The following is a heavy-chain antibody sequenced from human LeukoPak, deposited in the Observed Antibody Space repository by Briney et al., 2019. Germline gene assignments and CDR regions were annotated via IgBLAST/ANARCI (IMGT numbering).Heavy chain of an antibody. D-gene: IGHD3-22*01. CDR1: GGSISGYY. V-gene: IGHV4-59*01. Sequence: SETLSLTCTVSGGSISGYYWGWIRQPPGKGLEWIAYTHYSGSSKYSPSLKSRVTTSVDMPKNQFPLKLSPVTAADTAVYYCARYDNSGSALENWGQGTLVTVS. J-gene: IGHJ4*02. CDR2: THYSGSS. CDR3: ARYDNSGSALEN.